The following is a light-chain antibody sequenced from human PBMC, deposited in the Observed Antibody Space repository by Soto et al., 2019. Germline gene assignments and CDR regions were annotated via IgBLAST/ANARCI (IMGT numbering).Light chain of an antibody. Sequence: EIVMKQSPATLSESPGERATLSCRASQSVTSNLAWYQKKPVQAPRLLIYGASTRPTGLPARFSGSGSVTEFTLPISSPQSDDFVFDYCQPYNNWPRTFGQGTKVEIK. V-gene: IGKV3-15*01. CDR3: QPYNNWPRT. J-gene: IGKJ1*01. CDR2: GAS. CDR1: QSVTSN.